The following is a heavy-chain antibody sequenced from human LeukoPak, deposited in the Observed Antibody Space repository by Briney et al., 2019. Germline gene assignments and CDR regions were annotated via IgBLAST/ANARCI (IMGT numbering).Heavy chain of an antibody. CDR3: ARQDASWYYYYGVDV. CDR2: IYPGDSDT. CDR1: GYSFTSYW. Sequence: GESLKISCKGSGYSFTSYWIGWVRQMPGKGLEWMGIIYPGDSDTKYSPSFQGQVTISADKSISTAYLQWSSLKASDTAMYYCARQDASWYYYYGVDVWGQGTTVTVSS. J-gene: IGHJ6*02. V-gene: IGHV5-51*01. D-gene: IGHD3-16*01.